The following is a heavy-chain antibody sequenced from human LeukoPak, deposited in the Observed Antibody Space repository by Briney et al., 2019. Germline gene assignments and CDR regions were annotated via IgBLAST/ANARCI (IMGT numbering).Heavy chain of an antibody. J-gene: IGHJ4*02. Sequence: PGGSLRLSCAASGVTFSSYTMNWVRQAPGKGLEWVSSIKGGGGDPFYADSVKGRFTISRDNSKNTLFLQLNSLRAEDSAVYYCAQGGHDFNPFYCWGQGSLVTVSS. CDR1: GVTFSSYT. D-gene: IGHD2-21*02. CDR3: AQGGHDFNPFYC. V-gene: IGHV3-23*01. CDR2: IKGGGGDP.